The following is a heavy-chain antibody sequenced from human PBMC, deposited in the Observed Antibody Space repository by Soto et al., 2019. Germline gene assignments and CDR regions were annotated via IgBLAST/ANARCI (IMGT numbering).Heavy chain of an antibody. CDR2: ISSSGSTI. J-gene: IGHJ6*02. D-gene: IGHD6-13*01. Sequence: GGSLRLSCAASGFTFSSYEMNWVRQAPGKGLEWVSYISSSGSTIYYADSVKGRFTISRDNAKNSLYLQMNSLRAEDTAVYYCARFLAAAGTTGYYYYGMDVWGQGTTVTVSS. V-gene: IGHV3-48*03. CDR1: GFTFSSYE. CDR3: ARFLAAAGTTGYYYYGMDV.